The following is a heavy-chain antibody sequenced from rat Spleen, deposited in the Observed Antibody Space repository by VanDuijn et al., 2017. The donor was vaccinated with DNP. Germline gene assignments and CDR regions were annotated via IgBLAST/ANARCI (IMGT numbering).Heavy chain of an antibody. CDR3: TRVGYTTDYGGWFAY. Sequence: EVQLVESGGGLVQPGRSMKLSCAASGFTFSNYYMAWVRQAPTKGLEWVASISTGGGNTFYRDSVKGRFTISRDNAENTVNLQMNSLRSEDTATYYCTRVGYTTDYGGWFAYWGQGTLVTVSS. CDR2: ISTGGGNT. CDR1: GFTFSNYY. J-gene: IGHJ3*01. D-gene: IGHD1-6*01. V-gene: IGHV5-25*01.